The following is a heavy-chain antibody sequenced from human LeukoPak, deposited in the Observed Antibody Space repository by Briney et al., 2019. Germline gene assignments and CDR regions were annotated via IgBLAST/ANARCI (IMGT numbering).Heavy chain of an antibody. D-gene: IGHD2-2*01. CDR2: IRYDGSNK. Sequence: GGSLRLSCAASGFTFSSYGMHWVRQAPGKGLEWVAFIRYDGSNKYYADSVKGRFTISRDNSKNTLYLQMNSLRAEDTAVYYCAKERSPVPAVIDYWGQGTLVTVSS. V-gene: IGHV3-30*02. J-gene: IGHJ4*02. CDR1: GFTFSSYG. CDR3: AKERSPVPAVIDY.